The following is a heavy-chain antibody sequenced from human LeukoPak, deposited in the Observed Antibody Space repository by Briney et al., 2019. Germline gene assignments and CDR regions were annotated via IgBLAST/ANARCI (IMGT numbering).Heavy chain of an antibody. CDR2: INSDGSST. Sequence: GGSLRLSCAASGFTFSIYWMHWVRQAPGKGLVWVSRINSDGSSTSYADSVRGRFSISRDNAKNTLYLQVNSLRVEDTAVYYCAKLAKYFYGSETYYFFEHWGQGTPVTASS. V-gene: IGHV3-74*01. CDR3: AKLAKYFYGSETYYFFEH. D-gene: IGHD3-10*01. CDR1: GFTFSIYW. J-gene: IGHJ4*02.